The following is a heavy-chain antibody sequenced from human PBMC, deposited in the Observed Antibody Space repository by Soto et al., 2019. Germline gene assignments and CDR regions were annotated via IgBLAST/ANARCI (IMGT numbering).Heavy chain of an antibody. Sequence: VQLVESGGGLVKPGGSLRLSCAASGFTFSDYYMSWIRQAPGKGLEWVSYISSSGSTIYYADSVKGRFTISRDNAKNSLYLQMNSLRAEDTAVYYCARDTYYYGSGSYYYYYYGMDVWGQGTTVTVSS. D-gene: IGHD3-10*01. CDR3: ARDTYYYGSGSYYYYYYGMDV. CDR1: GFTFSDYY. J-gene: IGHJ6*02. V-gene: IGHV3-11*01. CDR2: ISSSGSTI.